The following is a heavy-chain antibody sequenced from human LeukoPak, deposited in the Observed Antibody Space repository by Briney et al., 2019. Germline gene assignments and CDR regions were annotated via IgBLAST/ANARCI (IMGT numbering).Heavy chain of an antibody. D-gene: IGHD3-22*01. J-gene: IGHJ4*02. V-gene: IGHV4-38-2*02. CDR3: ARFSEYYHSSVHYLDY. CDR2: IYHSGST. CDR1: GYSISSGYY. Sequence: PSETLSLTCTVSGYSISSGYYWGWIRQPPGKGLEWIGSIYHSGSTYYNPSLKSRVTISVDTSRNQFFLRLSSVTAADTAVYYCARFSEYYHSSVHYLDYWGQGTPVSVSS.